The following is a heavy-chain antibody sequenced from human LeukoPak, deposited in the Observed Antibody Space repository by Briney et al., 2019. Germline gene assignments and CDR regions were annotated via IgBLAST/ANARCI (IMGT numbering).Heavy chain of an antibody. CDR3: VKELYSDNGGYNDAFDI. CDR2: ISSNGGST. Sequence: GGSLRLSCSAFGFTFRNYVIHWVRQAPGNGLEYVSAISSNGGSTYYADSVKGRFTISRDNSKNTLYLQMRSLRAEDTAVYYCVKELYSDNGGYNDAFDIWGQGTTVTVSP. J-gene: IGHJ3*02. V-gene: IGHV3-64D*09. CDR1: GFTFRNYV. D-gene: IGHD3-22*01.